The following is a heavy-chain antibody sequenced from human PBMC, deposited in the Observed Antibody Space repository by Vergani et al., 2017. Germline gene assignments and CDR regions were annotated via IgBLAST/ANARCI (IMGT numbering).Heavy chain of an antibody. J-gene: IGHJ4*02. CDR3: AKTYSGSYFSFDY. V-gene: IGHV3-23*01. CDR2: ISGSGGST. D-gene: IGHD1-26*01. CDR1: GFTFSSYA. Sequence: EVQLLESGGGLVQPGGSLRLSCAASGFTFSSYAMTWVRQAPGKGLEWVSAISGSGGSTYYADSVKGRFTISRDNSKNTLYLQMNSLRAEDTAVYYCAKTYSGSYFSFDYWGQGTLVTVSS.